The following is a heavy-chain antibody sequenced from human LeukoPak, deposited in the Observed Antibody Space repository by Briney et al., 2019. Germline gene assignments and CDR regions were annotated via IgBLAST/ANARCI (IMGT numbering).Heavy chain of an antibody. Sequence: PGGSLRLSCAASGFTFSSYAMSWVRQAPGKGLEWVSAISGSGGSTYYADSVKGRFTISRDNSKNTLYLQMNSLRAEDTAVYYCAKDREAKTYYDFWSGYYELTWYYFDYWGQGTLVTVSS. V-gene: IGHV3-23*01. D-gene: IGHD3-3*01. J-gene: IGHJ4*02. CDR1: GFTFSSYA. CDR2: ISGSGGST. CDR3: AKDREAKTYYDFWSGYYELTWYYFDY.